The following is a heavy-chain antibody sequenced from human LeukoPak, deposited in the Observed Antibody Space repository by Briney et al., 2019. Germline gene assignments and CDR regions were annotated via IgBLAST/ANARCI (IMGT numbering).Heavy chain of an antibody. CDR3: ARVLQNWIGAADFDY. J-gene: IGHJ4*02. Sequence: EASVKVSCKASGYTFTSYDINWVRQATGQGLEWMGWINTNTGNPTYAQGFTGRFVFSLDTSVSTAYLQISSLKAEDTAVYYCARVLQNWIGAADFDYWGQGTLVTVSS. V-gene: IGHV7-4-1*02. D-gene: IGHD3-10*01. CDR1: GYTFTSYD. CDR2: INTNTGNP.